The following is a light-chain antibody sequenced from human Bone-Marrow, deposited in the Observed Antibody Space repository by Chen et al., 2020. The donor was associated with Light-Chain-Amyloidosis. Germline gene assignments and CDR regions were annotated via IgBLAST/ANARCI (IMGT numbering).Light chain of an antibody. CDR1: SSYDGGDIH. Sequence: QSALTQPASVSGSPGQSITISCTGTSSYDGGDIHVSWYQQHPDKAPKLMTYEVTNRPSWVPDRFSGSKSDNTASLTISGLQTEDEADYFCSSYTITNTLVFGSGTRVTVL. CDR2: EVT. J-gene: IGLJ1*01. CDR3: SSYTITNTLV. V-gene: IGLV2-14*01.